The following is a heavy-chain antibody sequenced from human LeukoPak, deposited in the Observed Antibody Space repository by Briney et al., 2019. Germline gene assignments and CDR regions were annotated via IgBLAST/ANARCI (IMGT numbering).Heavy chain of an antibody. CDR1: GYSFTSHW. V-gene: IGHV5-51*01. Sequence: GESLEISCKGSGYSFTSHWIGWVRQMPGKGLEWMGIIYPGDSDIRYSPSFQGQVTISVDKSISTAYLQWSSLKASDTAMYYCAGLPYGSGSYYRPFDYWGQGTLVTVSS. CDR3: AGLPYGSGSYYRPFDY. CDR2: IYPGDSDI. J-gene: IGHJ4*02. D-gene: IGHD3-10*01.